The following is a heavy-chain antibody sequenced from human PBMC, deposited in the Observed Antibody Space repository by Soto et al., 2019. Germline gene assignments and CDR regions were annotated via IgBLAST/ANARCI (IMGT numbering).Heavy chain of an antibody. CDR3: ARDRIVVVPAAIPLHFLHGMDV. V-gene: IGHV4-59*01. D-gene: IGHD2-2*01. Sequence: WTWIRQPPGKGLEWMGCVHYTGSTNYNPSLKSRVTISVDTSKNPFSLKLTSVTAADTPVYYCARDRIVVVPAAIPLHFLHGMDVWGQGTTVTVSS. J-gene: IGHJ6*02. CDR2: VHYTGST.